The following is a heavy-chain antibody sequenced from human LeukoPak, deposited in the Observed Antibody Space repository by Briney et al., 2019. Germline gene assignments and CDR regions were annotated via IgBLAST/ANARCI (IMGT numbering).Heavy chain of an antibody. V-gene: IGHV3-66*01. CDR2: IYSGGST. Sequence: GGSLRLSCAASGFTVSSNYMSWVRQAPGKGLEWVSVIYSGGSTYYADSVKGRFTISRDNSKNTLYLQMNSLRAEDTAVYYCARDGANDYGDYGANDAFDIWGQGTMVTVSS. D-gene: IGHD4-17*01. J-gene: IGHJ3*02. CDR1: GFTVSSNY. CDR3: ARDGANDYGDYGANDAFDI.